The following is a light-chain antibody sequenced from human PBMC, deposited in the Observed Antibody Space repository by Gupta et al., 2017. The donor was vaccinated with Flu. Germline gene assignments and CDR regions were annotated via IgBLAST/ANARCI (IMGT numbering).Light chain of an antibody. CDR1: EDISNY. Sequence: DIQMTQSPTSLSASVGDRVAITCQANEDISNYLNWYQLKPGKAPKLLIYEASTLETGVPSRFSGTGSGIEFTLTISSLQAVDTATYYCQQFDDGPHISFGPGTKVDV. V-gene: IGKV1-33*01. J-gene: IGKJ3*01. CDR3: QQFDDGPHIS. CDR2: EAS.